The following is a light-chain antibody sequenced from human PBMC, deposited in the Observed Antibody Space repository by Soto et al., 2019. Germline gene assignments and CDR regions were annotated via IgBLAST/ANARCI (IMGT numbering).Light chain of an antibody. Sequence: DIQMTQSPSSLSASVGDRVTITCRASRSITGYLNWYQQKPGKAPKLLIYAASTLQSGVPSRFSGSGSGTDFTLTIISLQRDDFATYFCQQSLGIPYTFGQGTRLETK. J-gene: IGKJ2*01. CDR1: RSITGY. CDR2: AAS. V-gene: IGKV1-39*01. CDR3: QQSLGIPYT.